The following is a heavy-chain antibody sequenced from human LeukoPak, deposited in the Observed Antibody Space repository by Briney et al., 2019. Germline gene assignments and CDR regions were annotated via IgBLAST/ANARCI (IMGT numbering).Heavy chain of an antibody. CDR2: INPNSGGT. CDR3: GRGRGEGYSYGRYYFDY. CDR1: GYTFTGYY. Sequence: ASVKVSCKASGYTFTGYYMHWVRQAPGQGLEWMGWINPNSGGTNYAQKFQGRVTMTRDTSISTAYMELSRLRFDDTAVYSCGRGRGEGYSYGRYYFDYWGQGTLVTVSS. V-gene: IGHV1-2*02. J-gene: IGHJ4*02. D-gene: IGHD5-18*01.